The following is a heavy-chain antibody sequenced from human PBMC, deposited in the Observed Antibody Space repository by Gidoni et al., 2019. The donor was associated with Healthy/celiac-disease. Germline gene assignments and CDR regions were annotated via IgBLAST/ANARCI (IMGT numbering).Heavy chain of an antibody. CDR1: GYSFTSYW. J-gene: IGHJ4*02. D-gene: IGHD5-12*01. Sequence: EVQLVQSGAEVKKPGESLKISCKVSGYSFTSYWIRWVRQMPGKALEWVGIIFPGDYYTRYSPSFQGQVTISADKSISTAYLQWSSLKASDTAMYYCARRHYSGYDYGFDYWCQGTLVTVSS. CDR2: IFPGDYYT. CDR3: ARRHYSGYDYGFDY. V-gene: IGHV5-51*01.